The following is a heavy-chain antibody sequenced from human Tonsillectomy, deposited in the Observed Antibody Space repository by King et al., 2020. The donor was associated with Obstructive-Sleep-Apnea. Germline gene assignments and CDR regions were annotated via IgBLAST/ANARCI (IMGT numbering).Heavy chain of an antibody. D-gene: IGHD7-27*01. V-gene: IGHV5-51*01. CDR2: IYPCDADT. CDR3: GIRNRGTGADYYFDY. Sequence: AQLVQSVAEVKKPGESLKSSCKVSVYSFTNYWIAWVRQVPGKGLEWMGIIYPCDADTTYSPSFRGQVTVSVDQSISTAYLQWSSLKASDTAMYYCGIRNRGTGADYYFDYWGQGTLVTVSS. J-gene: IGHJ4*02. CDR1: VYSFTNYW.